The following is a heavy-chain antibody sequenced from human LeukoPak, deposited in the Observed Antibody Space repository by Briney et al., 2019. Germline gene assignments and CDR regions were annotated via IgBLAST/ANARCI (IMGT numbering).Heavy chain of an antibody. Sequence: SETLSLTCTVSGVFISSYYWSWIRQPPGKGLEWIGYIYYSGSTNYNPSLKSRVTISVDTSKNQFSLKLSSVTAADTAVYYCARGALTGHRFPYYYYGMDVWGQGTTVTVSS. CDR3: ARGALTGHRFPYYYYGMDV. CDR1: GVFISSYY. CDR2: IYYSGST. V-gene: IGHV4-59*01. J-gene: IGHJ6*02. D-gene: IGHD1-20*01.